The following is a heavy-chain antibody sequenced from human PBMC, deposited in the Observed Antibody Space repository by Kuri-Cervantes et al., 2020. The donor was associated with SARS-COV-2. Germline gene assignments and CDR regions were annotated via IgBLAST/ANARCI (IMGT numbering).Heavy chain of an antibody. CDR1: GGSFSGYY. Sequence: ESLKISCAVYGGSFSGYYWSWIRQPPGKGLEWIGEINHSGSTNYNPSLKSRVTISVDTSKNQFSLKLSSVTAADTAVYYCGRVDGDYVDWYFDLWGRGTLVTVSS. J-gene: IGHJ2*01. V-gene: IGHV4-34*01. D-gene: IGHD4-17*01. CDR2: INHSGST. CDR3: GRVDGDYVDWYFDL.